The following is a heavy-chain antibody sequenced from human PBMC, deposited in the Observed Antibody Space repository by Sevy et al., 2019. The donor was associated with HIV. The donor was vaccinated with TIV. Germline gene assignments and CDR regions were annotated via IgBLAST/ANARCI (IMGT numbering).Heavy chain of an antibody. Sequence: ASVKVSCKASGYSFSDFYIHWLRQAPGQGLEWVGYINPNNGVTNYAQMFRGRATVTRDTSTSTAYMDLRSLGSDDTALYYCARGRVMFDYWGQGTLVTVSS. J-gene: IGHJ4*02. V-gene: IGHV1-2*02. CDR2: INPNNGVT. CDR1: GYSFSDFY. CDR3: ARGRVMFDY.